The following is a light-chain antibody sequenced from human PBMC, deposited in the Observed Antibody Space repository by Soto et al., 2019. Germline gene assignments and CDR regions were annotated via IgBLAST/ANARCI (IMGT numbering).Light chain of an antibody. V-gene: IGLV2-23*01. CDR1: SSDVGSYNL. Sequence: QSALTQPASLSGSSGQSITISCTGTSSDVGSYNLVSWFQQHPGKAPKLMIYEGTKWPSGVSNRFSGSKSGNTASLTISGLQAEDEADYYCCSYARTSTLLFGGGTKLTVL. J-gene: IGLJ2*01. CDR2: EGT. CDR3: CSYARTSTLL.